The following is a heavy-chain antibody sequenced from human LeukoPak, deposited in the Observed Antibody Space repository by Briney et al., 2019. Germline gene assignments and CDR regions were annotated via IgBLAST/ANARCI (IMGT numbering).Heavy chain of an antibody. CDR2: IYYSGST. V-gene: IGHV4-39*06. CDR3: ARDGLMLRGDES. Sequence: SETLSLTCTVSGGSISSSSYYWGWIRQPPGKGLEWIGSIYYSGSTYYNPSLKSRVTISVDTSKNQFALKLSSVPAAAPAVYYCARDGLMLRGDESWGQGTLVTVSS. J-gene: IGHJ4*02. CDR1: GGSISSSSYY. D-gene: IGHD3-10*02.